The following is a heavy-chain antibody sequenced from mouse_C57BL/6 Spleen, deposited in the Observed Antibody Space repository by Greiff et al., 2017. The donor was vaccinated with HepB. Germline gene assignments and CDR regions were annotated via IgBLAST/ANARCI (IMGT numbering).Heavy chain of an antibody. V-gene: IGHV1S81*02. CDR1: GYTLTSYW. CDR2: INPSNGRT. D-gene: IGHD2-1*01. CDR3: ARLLINLGY. Sequence: QVQLQQPGAELVNPGASVNLSCKASGYTLTSYWMHWVKQRPGQGLEWIGEINPSNGRTNYNEKFKSKATLTVDKSSSTAYMQLSSPTSEDSAVYYCARLLINLGYWGQGINLTVSS. J-gene: IGHJ2*01.